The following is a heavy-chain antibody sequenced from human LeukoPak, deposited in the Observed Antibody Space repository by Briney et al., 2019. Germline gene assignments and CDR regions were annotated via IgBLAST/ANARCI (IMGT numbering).Heavy chain of an antibody. D-gene: IGHD4-11*01. CDR1: GFTVSSNY. V-gene: IGHV3-66*04. Sequence: GGSLRLSCAASGFTVSSNYMSWVRQAPGKGLEWVSVIYSGGGTYYADSVKGRFSISRDNSKNTLYFQMNSLRAEDTAVYYCARHDYPDAFDIWGQGTMVTVSS. CDR2: IYSGGGT. CDR3: ARHDYPDAFDI. J-gene: IGHJ3*02.